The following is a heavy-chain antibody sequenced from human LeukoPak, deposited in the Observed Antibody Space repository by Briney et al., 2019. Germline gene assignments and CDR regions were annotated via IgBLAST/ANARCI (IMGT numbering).Heavy chain of an antibody. Sequence: PSGTLSLTCTVSGGSISSYYWSWIRQPPGKGLEWIGHIYTSGSTNYNPSLKSRVTISVDTSKNQFSLKLSSVTAADTAVYYCARQRYYYYYMDVWGKGTTVTVSS. D-gene: IGHD5-24*01. V-gene: IGHV4-4*09. CDR2: IYTSGST. J-gene: IGHJ6*03. CDR1: GGSISSYY. CDR3: ARQRYYYYYMDV.